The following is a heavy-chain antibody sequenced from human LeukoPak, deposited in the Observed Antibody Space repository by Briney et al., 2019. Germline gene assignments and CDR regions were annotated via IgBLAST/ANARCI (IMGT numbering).Heavy chain of an antibody. CDR1: GFPFSNAW. J-gene: IGHJ4*02. D-gene: IGHD3-10*01. V-gene: IGHV3-15*07. Sequence: GSLRLSCATFGFPFSNAWMNWVRQAPGKGLEWVGRIRSNSDGGTIDYAAPVKGRFTLSRDDSKTTLYLQMNSLQTEDTAVYYCNNREFWGQGTLVTVSS. CDR2: IRSNSDGGTI. CDR3: NNREF.